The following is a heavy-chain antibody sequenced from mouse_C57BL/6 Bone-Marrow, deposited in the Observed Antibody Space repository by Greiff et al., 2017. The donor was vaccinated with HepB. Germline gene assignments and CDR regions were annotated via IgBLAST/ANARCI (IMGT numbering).Heavy chain of an antibody. CDR2: IDPETGGT. CDR1: GYTFTDYE. D-gene: IGHD4-1*01. Sequence: QVQLQQSGAELVRPGASVTLSCKASGYTFTDYEMHWVKQTPVHGLEWIGAIDPETGGTAYNQKFKGKAILTADKSSSTAYMELRSLTSEDSAVYYCTRLGKRWDEGFAYWGQGTLVTVSA. CDR3: TRLGKRWDEGFAY. J-gene: IGHJ3*01. V-gene: IGHV1-15*01.